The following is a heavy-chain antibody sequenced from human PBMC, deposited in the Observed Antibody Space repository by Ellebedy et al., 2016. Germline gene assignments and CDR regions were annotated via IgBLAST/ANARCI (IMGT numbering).Heavy chain of an antibody. CDR2: MNHGGSS. CDR1: GGSFSGYY. CDR3: AAPRSSGSYYNDY. J-gene: IGHJ4*02. D-gene: IGHD3-10*01. Sequence: SETLSLXCAVYGGSFSGYYWNWIRQPPGKGLEWIGEMNHGGSSNYNPSLKSRVTMSVDTSKNQFSLKLSSVTAADTAVYYCAAPRSSGSYYNDYWGQGTLVTVSS. V-gene: IGHV4-34*01.